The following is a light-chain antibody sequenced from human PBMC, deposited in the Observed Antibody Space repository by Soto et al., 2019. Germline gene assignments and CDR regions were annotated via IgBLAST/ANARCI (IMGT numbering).Light chain of an antibody. J-gene: IGLJ2*01. CDR1: SSDVGGYNY. CDR2: DVS. Sequence: QSALTQPASVSGSPGQSITISCTGTSSDVGGYNYVSWYQQHPGKAPKLIIYDVSNRPSGVSNRFSGSKSGSTASLTISGLQAEDEANYFCSSYTSSGTLVVFGGGTKLTGL. V-gene: IGLV2-14*03. CDR3: SSYTSSGTLVV.